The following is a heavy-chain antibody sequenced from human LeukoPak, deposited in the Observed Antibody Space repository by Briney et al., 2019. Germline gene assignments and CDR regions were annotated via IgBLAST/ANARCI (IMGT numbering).Heavy chain of an antibody. V-gene: IGHV3-21*01. CDR2: ISSSSSYI. CDR1: GFTFSSYS. D-gene: IGHD1-7*01. CDR3: ARDSEQELRYVIGHFDY. J-gene: IGHJ4*02. Sequence: KPGGSLGLSCAASGFTFSSYSMNWVRQAPGKGLEWVSSISSSSSYIYYADSVKGRFTISRDNAKNSLYLQMNSLRAEDTAVYYCARDSEQELRYVIGHFDYWGQGTLVTVSS.